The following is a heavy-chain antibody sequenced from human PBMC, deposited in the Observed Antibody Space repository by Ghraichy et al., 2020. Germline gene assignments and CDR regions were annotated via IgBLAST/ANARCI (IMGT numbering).Heavy chain of an antibody. D-gene: IGHD5-18*01. V-gene: IGHV3-30*19. J-gene: IGHJ4*02. Sequence: GGSLSLSCAASGFTFSSYGMHWVRQAPGKGLEWVSSTSYDGSNKFYVDSVKGRFTISRDNSQNTLYLQMDSLRAEDTAVYSCARDDTRTATSVTRFDYWGQGTLVTVSS. CDR3: ARDDTRTATSVTRFDY. CDR2: TSYDGSNK. CDR1: GFTFSSYG.